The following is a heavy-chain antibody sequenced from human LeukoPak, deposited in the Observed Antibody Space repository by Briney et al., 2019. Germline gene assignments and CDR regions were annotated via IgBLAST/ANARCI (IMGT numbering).Heavy chain of an antibody. CDR1: GASITTGGYY. Sequence: SSETLSLTCTVSGASITTGGYYWSWIRQPAGKGLEWIGRIYTSGNTNYNPSLKSRVTISVDTSKNQFSLTLSSVTAADTAVYYCARVARCTSCFDVDYWGQGTLVTVSS. J-gene: IGHJ4*02. CDR3: ARVARCTSCFDVDY. CDR2: IYTSGNT. D-gene: IGHD2-2*01. V-gene: IGHV4-61*02.